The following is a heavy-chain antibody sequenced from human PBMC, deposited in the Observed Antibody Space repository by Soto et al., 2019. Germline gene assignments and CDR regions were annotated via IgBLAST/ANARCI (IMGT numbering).Heavy chain of an antibody. CDR1: GYTITSYY. D-gene: IGHD5-18*01. Sequence: ASVKVSCKASGYTITSYYVHWVRQAPGQGLEWMGVINPSGGSTRYAQKLQGRVTMTGDMSTSTVYMELSSLTSEDMAVYYCGRGPGDTSMDNERNRYCDYWGKGTWFTVP. CDR2: INPSGGST. J-gene: IGHJ4*02. V-gene: IGHV1-46*01. CDR3: GRGPGDTSMDNERNRYCDY.